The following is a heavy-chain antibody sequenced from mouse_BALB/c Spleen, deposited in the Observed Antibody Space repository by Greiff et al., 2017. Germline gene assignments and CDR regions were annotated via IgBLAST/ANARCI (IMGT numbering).Heavy chain of an antibody. D-gene: IGHD2-1*01. J-gene: IGHJ2*01. CDR3: HIYYGNYFDY. V-gene: IGHV1-69*01. CDR2: IDTSDSYT. CDR1: GYTFTDYW. Sequence: QVQLQQPGAELVMPGASVKMSCKASGYTFTDYWMHWVKQRPGQGLEWIGAIDTSDSYTSYNQKFKGKATLTVDESSSTAYMQLSSLTSEDSAVYYCHIYYGNYFDYWGQGTTLTVSS.